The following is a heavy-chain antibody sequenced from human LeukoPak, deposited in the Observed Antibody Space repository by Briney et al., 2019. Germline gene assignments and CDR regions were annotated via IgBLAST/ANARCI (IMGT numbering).Heavy chain of an antibody. D-gene: IGHD6-6*01. Sequence: SETLSLTCGVSGYSISSGYYWGWIRQPPGKGLEWIGSIYHSGSTYYNPSLKSRVTISVDTTKNQFSLKLTSVTAADTAVYYCARHPYSSSYYFDYWGQGTLVTVSS. CDR1: GYSISSGYY. J-gene: IGHJ4*02. V-gene: IGHV4-38-2*01. CDR2: IYHSGST. CDR3: ARHPYSSSYYFDY.